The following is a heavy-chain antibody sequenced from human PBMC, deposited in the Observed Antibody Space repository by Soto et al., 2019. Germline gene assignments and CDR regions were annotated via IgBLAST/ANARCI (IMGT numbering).Heavy chain of an antibody. CDR2: ISSSSSTI. D-gene: IGHD3-22*01. CDR3: ARDRRLSSGYYTYGMDV. V-gene: IGHV3-48*02. CDR1: GFTFSSYS. J-gene: IGHJ6*02. Sequence: GGSLRLSCAASGFTFSSYSMNWVRQAPGKGLEWVSYISSSSSTIYYADSVKGRFTISRDNAKNSLYLQMNSLRDEDTAVYYCARDRRLSSGYYTYGMDVWGQGTPVTVSS.